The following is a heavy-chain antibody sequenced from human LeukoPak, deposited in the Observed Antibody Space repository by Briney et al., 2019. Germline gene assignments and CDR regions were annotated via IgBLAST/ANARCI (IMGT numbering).Heavy chain of an antibody. Sequence: SETLSLTCTVSGYSISSGYYWGWIRQPPGKGLEWIGSIYYSGSTYYNPSLKSRVTISVDTSKNQFSLKLSSVTAADTAVYYCARRGTIFGVVTPLGFDYWGQGTLVTVSS. V-gene: IGHV4-38-2*02. CDR2: IYYSGST. CDR3: ARRGTIFGVVTPLGFDY. J-gene: IGHJ4*02. D-gene: IGHD3-3*01. CDR1: GYSISSGYY.